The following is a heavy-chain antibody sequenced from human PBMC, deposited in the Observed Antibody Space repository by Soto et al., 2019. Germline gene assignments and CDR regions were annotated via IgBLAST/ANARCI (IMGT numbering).Heavy chain of an antibody. CDR1: GYTFTSYG. V-gene: IGHV1-18*01. CDR3: ARDTRYTQGYSSSPYYFDY. J-gene: IGHJ4*02. Sequence: ASVKVSCKASGYTFTSYGISWVRQAPGQGLEWMGWISAYNGNTNYAQKLQGRVTMTTDTSTSTAYMELRSLRSDDTAAYYCARDTRYTQGYSSSPYYFDYWGQGTLVTVSS. D-gene: IGHD6-13*01. CDR2: ISAYNGNT.